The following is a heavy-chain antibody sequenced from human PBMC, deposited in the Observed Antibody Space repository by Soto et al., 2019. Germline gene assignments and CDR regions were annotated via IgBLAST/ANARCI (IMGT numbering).Heavy chain of an antibody. Sequence: GGSLRLSCAASGFTFSSYSMNWVRQAPGKGLEWVSSISSSSSYIYYADSVKGRFTISRDNAKNSLYLQMNSLRAEDTAVYYCARDFDPPYRVVTAIQAFDYWGQGTLVTVSS. V-gene: IGHV3-21*01. CDR1: GFTFSSYS. J-gene: IGHJ4*02. CDR3: ARDFDPPYRVVTAIQAFDY. D-gene: IGHD2-21*02. CDR2: ISSSSSYI.